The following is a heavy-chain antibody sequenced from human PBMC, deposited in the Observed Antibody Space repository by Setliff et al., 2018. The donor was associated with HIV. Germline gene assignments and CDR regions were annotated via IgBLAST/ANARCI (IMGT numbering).Heavy chain of an antibody. V-gene: IGHV4-39*01. CDR2: VSQSGST. CDR3: ARVPVPGANWFDP. CDR1: GVSINRTDHY. Sequence: PSETLSLTCSVSGVSINRTDHYWGWIRQSPGKSLEWIGSVSQSGSTYYNPSLKSRITISVDRSKNLFSLKLISVTAADQGVYYCARVPVPGANWFDPWGQGTLVTVSS. J-gene: IGHJ5*02.